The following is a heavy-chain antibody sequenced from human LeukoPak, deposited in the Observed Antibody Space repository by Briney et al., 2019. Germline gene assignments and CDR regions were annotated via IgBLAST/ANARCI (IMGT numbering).Heavy chain of an antibody. J-gene: IGHJ4*02. Sequence: SQTLSLTCTVSGGSISSGSYYWSWVRQPAGKGLEWIGRIYTSGSTNYNPSLKSRVTISVDTSKNQFSLKLSSVTAADTAVYYCNYDILTGIDYWGQGTLVTVSS. V-gene: IGHV4-61*02. CDR2: IYTSGST. CDR3: NYDILTGIDY. D-gene: IGHD3-9*01. CDR1: GGSISSGSYY.